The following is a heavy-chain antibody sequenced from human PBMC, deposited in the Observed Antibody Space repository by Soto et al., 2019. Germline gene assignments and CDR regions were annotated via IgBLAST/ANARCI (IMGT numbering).Heavy chain of an antibody. Sequence: GSLRLSCAASGFTFSSYSMNWVRQAPGKGLEWVSSISSSSSYIYYADSVKGRFTISRDNAKNSLYLQMNSLRAEDTAVYYCARGTCSSTSCFLGYYYYMDVWGKGTTVTVSS. CDR1: GFTFSSYS. CDR3: ARGTCSSTSCFLGYYYYMDV. J-gene: IGHJ6*03. V-gene: IGHV3-21*01. D-gene: IGHD2-2*01. CDR2: ISSSSSYI.